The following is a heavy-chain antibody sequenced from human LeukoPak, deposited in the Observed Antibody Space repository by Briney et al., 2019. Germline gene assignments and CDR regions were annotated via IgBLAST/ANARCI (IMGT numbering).Heavy chain of an antibody. CDR3: AKDSTPTYYDSSGYYDP. Sequence: GGALRLSCAASGFAFSSYAMNWVRQAPGEGLEWVSAISGSGGSTYYAGSVKGRFTISRDNSKNPLYLKMNSLRAEDTAVYYCAKDSTPTYYDSSGYYDPWGQGTLVTVSS. D-gene: IGHD3-22*01. CDR1: GFAFSSYA. J-gene: IGHJ5*02. V-gene: IGHV3-23*01. CDR2: ISGSGGST.